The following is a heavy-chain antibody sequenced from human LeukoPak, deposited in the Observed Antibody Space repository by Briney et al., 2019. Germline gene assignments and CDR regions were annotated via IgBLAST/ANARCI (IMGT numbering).Heavy chain of an antibody. CDR2: IRGGGDT. V-gene: IGHV3-23*01. CDR3: SGHGSNSY. Sequence: GGSLRLSCAASGFTFSSYWMPWVRQAPGKGLEWVSDIRGGGDTYYAESVKGRFTISRDNSKNTLYLQMNSLRAEDTALYYASGHGSNSYWGQGTLVTVSS. J-gene: IGHJ4*02. D-gene: IGHD6-13*01. CDR1: GFTFSSYW.